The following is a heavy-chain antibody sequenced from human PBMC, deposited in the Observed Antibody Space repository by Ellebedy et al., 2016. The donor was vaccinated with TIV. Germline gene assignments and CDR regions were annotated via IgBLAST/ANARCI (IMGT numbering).Heavy chain of an antibody. D-gene: IGHD6-19*01. CDR1: GGTFSSYA. J-gene: IGHJ6*02. CDR3: ARAGLVTLSGMDV. Sequence: SVKVSXXASGGTFSSYAISWVRQAPGQGLEWLGGIIPIFGTANYAQKFQGRVTITADKSTSTAYMELSSLRSEDTAVYYCARAGLVTLSGMDVWGQGTTVTVSS. V-gene: IGHV1-69*06. CDR2: IIPIFGTA.